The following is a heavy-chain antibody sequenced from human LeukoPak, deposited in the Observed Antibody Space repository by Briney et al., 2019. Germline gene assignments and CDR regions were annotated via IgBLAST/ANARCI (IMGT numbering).Heavy chain of an antibody. CDR1: GFTFSSYE. J-gene: IGHJ6*03. CDR3: ARNWTPTPSSNYYYYYMDV. V-gene: IGHV3-48*03. Sequence: GGSLRLSCAASGFTFSSYEMNWVRQAPGKGLEWVSYISSSGSTIYYADSVKGRFTISRDNSKNTLYLQMNSLRAGDTAVYYCARNWTPTPSSNYYYYYMDVWGKGTTVTVSS. D-gene: IGHD1-1*01. CDR2: ISSSGSTI.